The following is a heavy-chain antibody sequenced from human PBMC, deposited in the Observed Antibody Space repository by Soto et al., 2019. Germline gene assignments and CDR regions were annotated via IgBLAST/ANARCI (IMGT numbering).Heavy chain of an antibody. CDR3: ALQDDRPGFDY. CDR2: ISAYNGNT. V-gene: IGHV1-18*01. CDR1: GYTFTSYG. D-gene: IGHD2-15*01. Sequence: QVQLVQSGAEVKKPGASVKVSCKASGYTFTSYGISWVRQAPGQGLEWMGWISAYNGNTNYAQKLQGRVTMTTETPTSTAYVELRSLRSDDTAVYYCALQDDRPGFDYWGQGTLVTVSS. J-gene: IGHJ4*02.